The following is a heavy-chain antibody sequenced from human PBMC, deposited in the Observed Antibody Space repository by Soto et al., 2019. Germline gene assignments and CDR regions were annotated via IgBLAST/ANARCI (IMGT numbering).Heavy chain of an antibody. CDR1: GFTFSSYA. V-gene: IGHV3-30-3*01. CDR3: ARENYSNYPNYYYYGMDV. J-gene: IGHJ6*02. CDR2: ISYDGSNK. Sequence: QVQLVESGGGVVQPGRSLRLSCAASGFTFSSYAMHWVRQAPGKGLEWVAVISYDGSNKYYADSVKGRLTISRDNSKNTLYLQMNSLRAEDTAVYYCARENYSNYPNYYYYGMDVWGQGTTVTVSS. D-gene: IGHD4-4*01.